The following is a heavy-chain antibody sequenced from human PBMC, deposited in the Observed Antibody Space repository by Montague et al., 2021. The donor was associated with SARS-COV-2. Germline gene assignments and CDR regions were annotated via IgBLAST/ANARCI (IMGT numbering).Heavy chain of an antibody. V-gene: IGHV4-34*01. D-gene: IGHD3-22*01. Sequence: SETLSLTCAVYGGPFSGHSWTWIRQPPGKGLEWIGEINHSGGTDYNLSLKSRVTISVDTSKNQFSLKLSSLTAADTAVYYCARGLTDVTVILVFVGASLYFDSWGQGALVTVSS. CDR2: INHSGGT. CDR3: ARGLTDVTVILVFVGASLYFDS. CDR1: GGPFSGHS. J-gene: IGHJ4*02.